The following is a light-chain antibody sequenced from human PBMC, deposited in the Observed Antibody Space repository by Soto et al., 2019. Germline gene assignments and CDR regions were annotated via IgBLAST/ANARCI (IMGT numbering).Light chain of an antibody. Sequence: QSVVAQPASVAGSRGQSITIACTGTSSDVGSYNLVSWYQQHPGKAPKIMIYEGSKRPSGVSNRFSGSKSGNTASLTISGLQAEDEADYYCCSYAGSSTYVFGTGTKVTVL. CDR2: EGS. V-gene: IGLV2-23*01. CDR3: CSYAGSSTYV. CDR1: SSDVGSYNL. J-gene: IGLJ1*01.